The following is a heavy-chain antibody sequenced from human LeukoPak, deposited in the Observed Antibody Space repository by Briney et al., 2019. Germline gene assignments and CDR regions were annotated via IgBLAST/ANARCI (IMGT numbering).Heavy chain of an antibody. CDR2: IYYSRSI. CDR3: ARLPTVTFFDY. Sequence: SETLSLTCAVYGGSFSGYYWGWIRQPPGKGLEWIGSIYYSRSIYYNPSLKSRVTISVDTSKNQFSLKLSSVTAADTAVYYCARLPTVTFFDYWGQGTLVTVSS. J-gene: IGHJ4*02. V-gene: IGHV4-39*01. D-gene: IGHD4-17*01. CDR1: GGSFSGYY.